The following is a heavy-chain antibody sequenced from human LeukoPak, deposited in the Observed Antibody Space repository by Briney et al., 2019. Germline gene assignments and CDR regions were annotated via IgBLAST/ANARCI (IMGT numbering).Heavy chain of an antibody. V-gene: IGHV3-30-3*01. CDR2: ISYDGSNK. J-gene: IGHJ4*02. D-gene: IGHD6-19*01. CDR3: ARDSHSSAWYPDY. Sequence: AGGSLRLSCAASGFTFSSYAIHWVRQAPGKGLEWVAVISYDGSNKYYADSVKGRFTISRDNSKNTLYLQMNSLRAEDTAFYYCARDSHSSAWYPDYWGQGTLVTVSS. CDR1: GFTFSSYA.